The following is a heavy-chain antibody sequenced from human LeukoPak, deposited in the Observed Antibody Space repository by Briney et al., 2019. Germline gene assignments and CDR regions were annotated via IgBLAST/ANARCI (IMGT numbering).Heavy chain of an antibody. D-gene: IGHD4-23*01. CDR3: ARGRYGGSDY. Sequence: PSETLSLTCTVSGYSISSGYYWGWIRLPPGKGLEWIGSIYHSGSTYYNPSLKSRVTISVDTSKNQFSLKLSSVTAADTAVYYCARGRYGGSDYWGQGTLVTVSS. V-gene: IGHV4-38-2*02. CDR1: GYSISSGYY. CDR2: IYHSGST. J-gene: IGHJ4*02.